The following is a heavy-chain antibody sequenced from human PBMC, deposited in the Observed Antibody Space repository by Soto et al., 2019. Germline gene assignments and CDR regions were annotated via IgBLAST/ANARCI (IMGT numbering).Heavy chain of an antibody. V-gene: IGHV4-59*01. Sequence: PSETLSLTCTVSGGSISSYYWSWIRQPPGKGLEWIGYIYYSGSTNYNPSLKSRVTISVDTSKNQFSLKLSSVTAADTAVYYCARVGAVAVFDYWGQGTLVTV. CDR3: ARVGAVAVFDY. D-gene: IGHD6-19*01. CDR2: IYYSGST. J-gene: IGHJ4*02. CDR1: GGSISSYY.